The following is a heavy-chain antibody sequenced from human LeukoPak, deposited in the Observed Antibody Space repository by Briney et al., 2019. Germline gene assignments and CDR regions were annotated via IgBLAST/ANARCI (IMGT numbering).Heavy chain of an antibody. J-gene: IGHJ6*03. CDR1: GYTFTSYD. V-gene: IGHV1-8*01. D-gene: IGHD3-10*01. CDR3: AREGYYYGSGSYYNGYYYYYMDV. CDR2: MNPNSGNT. Sequence: ASVKVSCKASGYTFTSYDINWVRQATGQGLEWMGWMNPNSGNTGYAQKFQGRVTMTRNTSISTAYMELSSPRSEDTAVYYCAREGYYYGSGSYYNGYYYYYMDVWDKGTTVTVSS.